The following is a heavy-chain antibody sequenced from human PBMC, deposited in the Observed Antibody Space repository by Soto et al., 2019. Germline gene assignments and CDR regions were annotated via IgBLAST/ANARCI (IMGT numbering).Heavy chain of an antibody. J-gene: IGHJ5*02. CDR1: GGSISSYY. D-gene: IGHD3-22*01. CDR2: IYYSGST. V-gene: IGHV4-59*01. Sequence: PSETLSLTCTFSGGSISSYYWSLIRQPPGKGLEWIGYIYYSGSTNYNPSLKSRVTISVDTSKNQFSLKLSSVTAADTAVYYCARDHLAYDSSGYYPGWFDPWGQGTLVTVSS. CDR3: ARDHLAYDSSGYYPGWFDP.